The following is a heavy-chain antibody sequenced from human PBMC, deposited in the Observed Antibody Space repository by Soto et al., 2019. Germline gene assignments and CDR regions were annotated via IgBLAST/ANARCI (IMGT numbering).Heavy chain of an antibody. CDR1: GGSVSSSSYY. J-gene: IGHJ4*02. Sequence: QLQLQESGPGLVKPSETLSLTCTVSGGSVSSSSYYWGWVRETPGKGLEWIGGVYYSGSTYYNPSLEGRATISVDKSKNEFSLKLMSLSAADTAVYYCGRLEGLATISYYFDYWGQGALVTVSS. CDR3: GRLEGLATISYYFDY. D-gene: IGHD3-3*01. V-gene: IGHV4-39*01. CDR2: VYYSGST.